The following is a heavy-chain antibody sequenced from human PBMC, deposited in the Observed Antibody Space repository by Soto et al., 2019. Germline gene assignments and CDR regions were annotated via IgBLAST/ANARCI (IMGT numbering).Heavy chain of an antibody. CDR1: GFTFSSYG. Sequence: GGSLRLSCAGSGFTFSSYGMHWVRQAPVKGLEWVAVIWYDGSNKYYADSVKGRFTISRDNSKNTLYLQMNSLRAEDTAVYYCARERVVGATRRNWFDPWGQGTLVTVSS. J-gene: IGHJ5*02. V-gene: IGHV3-33*01. CDR3: ARERVVGATRRNWFDP. CDR2: IWYDGSNK. D-gene: IGHD1-26*01.